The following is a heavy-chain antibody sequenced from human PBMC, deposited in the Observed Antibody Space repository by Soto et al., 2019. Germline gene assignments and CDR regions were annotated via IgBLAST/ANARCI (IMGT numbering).Heavy chain of an antibody. Sequence: GASVKVSCKVSGYTLTELSMHWVRQAPGKGLEWMGGFDPEDGETIYAQKFQGRVTMTEDTSTDTAYMELSSLRSEDTAVYYCATARLTVYGSVGWFDPWGQGTLVTVSS. CDR1: GYTLTELS. V-gene: IGHV1-24*01. CDR3: ATARLTVYGSVGWFDP. J-gene: IGHJ5*02. D-gene: IGHD3-10*01. CDR2: FDPEDGET.